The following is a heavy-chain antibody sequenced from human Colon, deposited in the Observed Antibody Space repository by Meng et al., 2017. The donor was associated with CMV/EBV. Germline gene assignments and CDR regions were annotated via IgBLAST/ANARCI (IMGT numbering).Heavy chain of an antibody. CDR2: INHSGST. D-gene: IGHD3-3*01. Sequence: SETLSLTCAVYGGSFSGYYWSWIRQPPGKGLEWIGEINHSGSTNYNPSLKSRVTISVDTSKNQFSLKLSSVTAADTAVYYCARVLWSGYPDDWGQGTLVTVSS. CDR3: ARVLWSGYPDD. CDR1: GGSFSGYY. V-gene: IGHV4-34*01. J-gene: IGHJ4*02.